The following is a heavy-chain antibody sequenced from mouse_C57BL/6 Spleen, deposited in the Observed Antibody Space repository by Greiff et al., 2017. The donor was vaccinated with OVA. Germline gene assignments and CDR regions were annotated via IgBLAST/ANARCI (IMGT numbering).Heavy chain of an antibody. CDR1: GYTFTSYW. V-gene: IGHV1-50*01. CDR3: ARGGYDGYYAMDY. D-gene: IGHD2-14*01. J-gene: IGHJ4*01. Sequence: QVQLQQPGAELVKPGASVKLSCKASGYTFTSYWMQWVKQRPGQGLEWIGEIDPSDSYTNYNQKFKGKATLTVDTSSSTAYMQLSSLTSEDSAVYYCARGGYDGYYAMDYWGQGTSVTVSS. CDR2: IDPSDSYT.